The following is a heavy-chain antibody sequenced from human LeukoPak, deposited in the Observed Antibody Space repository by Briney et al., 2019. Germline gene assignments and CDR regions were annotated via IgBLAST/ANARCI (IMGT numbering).Heavy chain of an antibody. Sequence: GASVKVSCKASGYTFTSYDISWVRQAPGQGLEWMGGIIPIFGTANYAQKFQGRVTITADESTSTAYMELSSLRSEDTAVYYCARELVYCSGGSCNPDNWFDPWGQGTLVTVSS. CDR3: ARELVYCSGGSCNPDNWFDP. D-gene: IGHD2-15*01. CDR2: IIPIFGTA. J-gene: IGHJ5*02. V-gene: IGHV1-69*13. CDR1: GYTFTSYD.